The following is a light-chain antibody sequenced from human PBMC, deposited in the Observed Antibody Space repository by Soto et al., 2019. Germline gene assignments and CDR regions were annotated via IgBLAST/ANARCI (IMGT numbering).Light chain of an antibody. V-gene: IGLV2-8*01. CDR1: SSDVGAYDF. CDR2: EVT. J-gene: IGLJ1*01. Sequence: QSALTQPLSASGSPGQSVTISCTGTSSDVGAYDFVSWYQHHPGKAPKLMIYEVTKRPSGVPDRFSGSKSGNTASLTVSGLQAEDEADYYCTSHAGNYNSPYVFGTGTKLTVL. CDR3: TSHAGNYNSPYV.